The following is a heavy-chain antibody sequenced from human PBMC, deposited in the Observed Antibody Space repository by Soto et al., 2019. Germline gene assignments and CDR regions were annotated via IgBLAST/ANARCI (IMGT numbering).Heavy chain of an antibody. Sequence: GGSLRLSCAASGFTFSTFSMDWVRHAPGQGLEWVSSISSRGTYVYYADSVMGRFTISKDNANNLLFLQMNSLRAEDTAVYYCARQVPYSSHRMDVWGQGTTVTVSS. D-gene: IGHD3-22*01. CDR2: ISSRGTYV. V-gene: IGHV3-21*06. CDR1: GFTFSTFS. J-gene: IGHJ6*02. CDR3: ARQVPYSSHRMDV.